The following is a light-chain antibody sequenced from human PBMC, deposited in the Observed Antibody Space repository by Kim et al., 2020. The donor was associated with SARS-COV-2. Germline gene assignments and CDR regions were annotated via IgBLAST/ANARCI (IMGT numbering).Light chain of an antibody. J-gene: IGLJ3*02. Sequence: NFMLTQPHSVSESPGKTVTISCTRSSGNIASNYVQWYQQRPGSAPTPVIYEDHKRHSGVPARFSGSIDSSSNSASLTISGLKTEDEADYYCQSYDNTNQVFGGGTQLTVL. V-gene: IGLV6-57*04. CDR1: SGNIASNY. CDR3: QSYDNTNQV. CDR2: EDH.